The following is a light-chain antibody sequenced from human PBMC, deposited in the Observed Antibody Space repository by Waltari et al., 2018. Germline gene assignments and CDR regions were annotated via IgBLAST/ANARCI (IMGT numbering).Light chain of an antibody. CDR3: QSADRSGTFAVI. CDR2: KDK. J-gene: IGLJ2*01. V-gene: IGLV3-25*03. Sequence: QQKPGQAPVLVIYKDKERPSWITDRFSGSSSGTTVTLTITGVQAEDEADYYCQSADRSGTFAVIFGGGTTLIVL.